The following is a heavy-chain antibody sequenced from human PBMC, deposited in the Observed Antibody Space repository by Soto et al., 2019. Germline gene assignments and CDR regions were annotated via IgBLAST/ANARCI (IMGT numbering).Heavy chain of an antibody. CDR3: AMDYDDTVFAH. CDR1: GFTFRTFG. CDR2: ISNDAKND. J-gene: IGHJ4*02. D-gene: IGHD3-3*01. Sequence: QVQLVESGGGVVQPGRSLRLSCAASGFTFRTFGMHWVRQAPGMGLEGVASISNDAKNDYYTDSVRGRFTISRDNSRDARYLEMSSLRVEDTARCDCAMDYDDTVFAHWGQVMLVTVSA. V-gene: IGHV3-30*03.